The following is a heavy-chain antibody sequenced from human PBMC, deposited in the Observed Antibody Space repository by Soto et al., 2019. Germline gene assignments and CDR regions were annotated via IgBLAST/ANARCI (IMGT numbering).Heavy chain of an antibody. CDR1: GGTFSSYA. V-gene: IGHV1-69*06. D-gene: IGHD3-22*01. CDR2: IIPIFGTA. J-gene: IGHJ3*02. Sequence: SVKVSCKASGGTFSSYAISWVRQAPGQGLEWMGGIIPIFGTANYAQKFQGRVTITADKSTSTAYMELSSLRSEDTAVYYCARETTYYYDISGYTHDDFDIWG. CDR3: ARETTYYYDISGYTHDDFDI.